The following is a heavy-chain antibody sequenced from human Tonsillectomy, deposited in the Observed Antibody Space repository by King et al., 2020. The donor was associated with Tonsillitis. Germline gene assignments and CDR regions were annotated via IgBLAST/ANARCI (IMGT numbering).Heavy chain of an antibody. CDR1: GGSFSGFY. CDR2: INHSGST. D-gene: IGHD3-10*02. J-gene: IGHJ4*02. Sequence: VQLQQWGAGLLKPSETLSLTCAVYGGSFSGFYWSWIRQPPGKGLEWIGEINHSGSTNYNPSLKSRVTLSVDTSNNQFSLKLSSVTAAVTAVYYCARVTRFGEFLIDYWGQGTLVTVSS. V-gene: IGHV4-34*01. CDR3: ARVTRFGEFLIDY.